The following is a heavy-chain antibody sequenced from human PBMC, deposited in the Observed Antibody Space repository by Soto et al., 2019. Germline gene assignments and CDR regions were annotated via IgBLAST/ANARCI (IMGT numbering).Heavy chain of an antibody. V-gene: IGHV4-59*08. CDR3: ARHAGYCSSTSCFFYYYYYMDV. Sequence: TLSLTCTVSGGSISSYYWSWIRQPPGKGLEWIGYIYYSGSTNYNPSLKSRVTISVDTSKNQFSLKLSSVTAADTAVYYCARHAGYCSSTSCFFYYYYYMDVWGKGTTVTVSS. CDR2: IYYSGST. J-gene: IGHJ6*03. D-gene: IGHD2-2*01. CDR1: GGSISSYY.